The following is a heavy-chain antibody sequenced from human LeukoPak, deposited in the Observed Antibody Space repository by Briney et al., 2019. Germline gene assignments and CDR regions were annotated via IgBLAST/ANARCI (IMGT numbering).Heavy chain of an antibody. CDR2: ISYDGSNK. CDR3: ARRAGSGYYYPFDY. CDR1: GFTFSTYD. V-gene: IGHV3-30-3*01. Sequence: GGSLRLSCAVSGFTFSTYDMNWVRQAPGKGLEWVAVISYDGSNKYYTDSVKGRFTISRDNSKNTLYLQMNSLSAEDTAVFYCARRAGSGYYYPFDYWGQGTLVTVSS. J-gene: IGHJ4*02. D-gene: IGHD3-22*01.